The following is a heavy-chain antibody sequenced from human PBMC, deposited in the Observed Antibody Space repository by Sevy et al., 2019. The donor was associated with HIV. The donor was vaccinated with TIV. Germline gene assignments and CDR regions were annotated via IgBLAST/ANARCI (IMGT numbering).Heavy chain of an antibody. D-gene: IGHD3-22*01. V-gene: IGHV3-33*01. CDR1: GFTFSNCA. Sequence: GGSLRLSCAAAGFTFSNCAMHWVRQAPGKGLEWVAIIWSDGAYQYQGDSVKGRFTISRDNSRNTLYLQMNNVRVEETAVYYCARGGYYYDNAAYYAFDSWGQGTLVTVSS. J-gene: IGHJ4*02. CDR2: IWSDGAYQ. CDR3: ARGGYYYDNAAYYAFDS.